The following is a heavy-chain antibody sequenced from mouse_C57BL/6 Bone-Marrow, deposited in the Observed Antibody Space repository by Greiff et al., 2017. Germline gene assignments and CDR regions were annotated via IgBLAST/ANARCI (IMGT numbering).Heavy chain of an antibody. V-gene: IGHV1-77*01. CDR1: GYTFTDYY. D-gene: IGHD1-1*01. CDR2: IGPGSGST. J-gene: IGHJ1*03. Sequence: VQLQQSGAELVKPGASVKISCKASGYTFTDYYINWVKQRPGQGLEWIGKIGPGSGSTYYNEKFKGKATLTADKSSSTAYMQLSSLTSEDSAVYFCARSEDLYYYGTNWYFDVWGTGTTVTVSS. CDR3: ARSEDLYYYGTNWYFDV.